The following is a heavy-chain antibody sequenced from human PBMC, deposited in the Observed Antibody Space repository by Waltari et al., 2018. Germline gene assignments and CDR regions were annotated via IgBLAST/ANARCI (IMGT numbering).Heavy chain of an antibody. Sequence: EVQLVESGGGLIQPGGSLRLSCAASGFTVSSNYMSWVRQAPGKGLEWVSVIYSGGSTYYVDSVKGRFTISRDNSKNTLYLQMNSLRAEDTAVYYCARAYCSGGSCYKYYYYGMDVWGQGTTVTVSS. CDR2: IYSGGST. CDR3: ARAYCSGGSCYKYYYYGMDV. V-gene: IGHV3-53*01. D-gene: IGHD2-15*01. CDR1: GFTVSSNY. J-gene: IGHJ6*02.